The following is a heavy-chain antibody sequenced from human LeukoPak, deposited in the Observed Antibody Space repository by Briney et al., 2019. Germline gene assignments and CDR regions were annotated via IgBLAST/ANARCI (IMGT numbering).Heavy chain of an antibody. CDR1: GYSFTSYW. J-gene: IGHJ4*02. CDR3: ASPYGDYAFGY. D-gene: IGHD4-17*01. V-gene: IGHV5-51*01. Sequence: KVGESLKISCKASGYSFTSYWIGWVRQMPGKGLEWMGIIYRGDSDTRYSPSFQGQVTISADKSISTAYLQWSGLKASDTAMYYCASPYGDYAFGYWGQGTLVTVSS. CDR2: IYRGDSDT.